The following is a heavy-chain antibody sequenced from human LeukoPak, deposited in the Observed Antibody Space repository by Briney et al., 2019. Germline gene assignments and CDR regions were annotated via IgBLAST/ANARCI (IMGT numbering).Heavy chain of an antibody. J-gene: IGHJ4*02. D-gene: IGHD3-22*01. CDR2: ISSDGTIT. CDR3: ARDYYDSRGYYSAGFDY. V-gene: IGHV3-74*01. CDR1: GFTFSNYW. Sequence: PGGSLRLSCAASGFTFSNYWMHWVRQAPGEGLVWVSRISSDGTITSYAGSVKGRFTISRDNAKNTLYLQTNSLRAEDTAVYYCARDYYDSRGYYSAGFDYWGQGTLVTVSS.